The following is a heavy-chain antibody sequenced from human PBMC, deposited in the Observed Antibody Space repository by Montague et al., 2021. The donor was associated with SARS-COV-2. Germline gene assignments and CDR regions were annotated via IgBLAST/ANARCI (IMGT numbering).Heavy chain of an antibody. V-gene: IGHV4-59*01. D-gene: IGHD5-24*01. Sequence: SETLSLTCTVSGGPISRNYWNWIRQPPGKELEWIGYIYYSGTTNCNPSLKSRVTMSVDTSKSQFSLKLNSVTAADTAVYFCARRGTDNYEILDYWGQGILVTVSS. CDR2: IYYSGTT. J-gene: IGHJ4*02. CDR3: ARRGTDNYEILDY. CDR1: GGPISRNY.